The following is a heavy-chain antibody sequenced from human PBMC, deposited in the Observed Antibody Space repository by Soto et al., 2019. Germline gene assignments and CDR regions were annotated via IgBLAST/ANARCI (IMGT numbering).Heavy chain of an antibody. CDR3: TTIPYCSSTSCPKAYYYYYMDV. Sequence: EVQLVESGGGLVKPGGSLRLSCAASGFTFSNAWMSWVCQAPGKGLEWVGRIKSKTDGGTTDYAAPVKGRFTISRDDSKNTLYLQMNSLKTEDTAVYYCTTIPYCSSTSCPKAYYYYYMDVWGKGTTVTVSS. V-gene: IGHV3-15*01. CDR2: IKSKTDGGTT. CDR1: GFTFSNAW. J-gene: IGHJ6*03. D-gene: IGHD2-2*01.